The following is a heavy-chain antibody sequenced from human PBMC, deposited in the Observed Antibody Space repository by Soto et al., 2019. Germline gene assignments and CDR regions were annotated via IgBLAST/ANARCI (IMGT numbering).Heavy chain of an antibody. CDR1: GGSISSGTSY. Sequence: SETLSLTCTVSGGSISSGTSYWSWIRQRPGKGLEWIGYIFYSGSFYYTPSLRGRVMILADTSKNQFTLRLSSVTAADTAVYYCASVTSDQWLRSGPGGWFDPWGQGTLVTVS. CDR3: ASVTSDQWLRSGPGGWFDP. CDR2: IFYSGSF. J-gene: IGHJ5*02. V-gene: IGHV4-31*03. D-gene: IGHD5-12*01.